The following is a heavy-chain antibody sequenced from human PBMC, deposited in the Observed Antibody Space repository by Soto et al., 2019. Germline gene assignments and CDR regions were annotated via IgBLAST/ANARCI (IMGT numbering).Heavy chain of an antibody. V-gene: IGHV3-66*01. CDR1: GFTVSSNY. J-gene: IGHJ4*02. Sequence: EVQLVESGGGLVQPGGSLRLSCAASGFTVSSNYMSWIRQAPGKGLESVSVIYSGGSTYYADSVKGRFTISRDNSKNTLYLQLNSLRAEDTAVYYCARGPRTYYYDSSGYESLGYFDYWGQGTLVTVSS. D-gene: IGHD3-22*01. CDR3: ARGPRTYYYDSSGYESLGYFDY. CDR2: IYSGGST.